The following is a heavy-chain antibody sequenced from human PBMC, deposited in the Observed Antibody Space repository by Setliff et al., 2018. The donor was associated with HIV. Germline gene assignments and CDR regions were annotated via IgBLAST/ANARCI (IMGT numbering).Heavy chain of an antibody. Sequence: SETLSLTCAVYGGSFSDYYWSWIRQPPGKGLEWIGEINHSGSTNYNPSLKSRVTISVDTSKNQFSLKLSSVTAADTAVYYCARRGSGFFHYYYMDVWGKGTTVTVSS. D-gene: IGHD3-10*01. CDR2: INHSGST. CDR1: GGSFSDYY. J-gene: IGHJ6*03. V-gene: IGHV4-34*01. CDR3: ARRGSGFFHYYYMDV.